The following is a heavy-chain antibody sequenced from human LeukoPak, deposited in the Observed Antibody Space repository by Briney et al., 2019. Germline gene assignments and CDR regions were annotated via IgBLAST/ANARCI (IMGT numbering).Heavy chain of an antibody. J-gene: IGHJ5*02. CDR1: GFTFTTYS. V-gene: IGHV3-23*01. CDR3: ARWYYYETSGLYYGSFDN. D-gene: IGHD3-22*01. Sequence: GGSLRLSCELSGFTFTTYSMNWVRQAPGKGLEWVSAISGSGGSTYYADSVKGRFTISRDNARNTLYLQMNSLRAEDTAVYYCARWYYYETSGLYYGSFDNWGQGTLVTVSS. CDR2: ISGSGGST.